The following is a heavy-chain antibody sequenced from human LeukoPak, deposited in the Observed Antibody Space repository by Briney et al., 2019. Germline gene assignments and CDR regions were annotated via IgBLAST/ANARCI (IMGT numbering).Heavy chain of an antibody. V-gene: IGHV5-51*01. J-gene: IGHJ5*02. CDR3: ARHYGDYGERWFDP. CDR1: GYSFTSSW. D-gene: IGHD4-17*01. Sequence: GESLQISCKGSGYSFTSSWIGWVRQMPGKGLEWIGIIYPGDSDTRYSPSFQGQVTISADKPISTAYLQWSSLKASDTAMYYCARHYGDYGERWFDPWGQGTLVTVSS. CDR2: IYPGDSDT.